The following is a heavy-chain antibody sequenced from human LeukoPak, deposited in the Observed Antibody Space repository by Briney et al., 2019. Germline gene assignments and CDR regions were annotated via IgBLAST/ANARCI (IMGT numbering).Heavy chain of an antibody. V-gene: IGHV3-21*01. CDR1: GFTFSSYS. CDR3: ARDAHPYYYGSGSLIDY. CDR2: ISSSSYI. J-gene: IGHJ4*02. D-gene: IGHD3-10*01. Sequence: GGSLRLSCAASGFTFSSYSMNWVRQAPGKGLEWVSSISSSSYIYYADSVKGRFTISRDNAKNSLYLQMNSLRAEDTAVYYCARDAHPYYYGSGSLIDYWGQGTLVTVSS.